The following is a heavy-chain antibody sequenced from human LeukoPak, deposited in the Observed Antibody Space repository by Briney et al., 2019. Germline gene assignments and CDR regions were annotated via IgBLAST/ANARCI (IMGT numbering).Heavy chain of an antibody. CDR3: ARAYSSGWYVDFDY. J-gene: IGHJ4*02. Sequence: GGSLRLSCAASGFTFSSYWMSWVRQAPGKGLEWVAVIWYDGSNKYYADSVKGRFTISRDNSKNTLYLQMNSLRAEDTAVYYCARAYSSGWYVDFDYWGQGTLVTVSS. D-gene: IGHD6-19*01. CDR2: IWYDGSNK. V-gene: IGHV3-33*08. CDR1: GFTFSSYW.